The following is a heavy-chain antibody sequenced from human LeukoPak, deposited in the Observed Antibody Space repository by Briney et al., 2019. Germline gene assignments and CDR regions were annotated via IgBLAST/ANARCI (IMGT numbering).Heavy chain of an antibody. J-gene: IGHJ5*02. CDR2: INHSGST. V-gene: IGHV4-34*01. CDR3: ARGASGWYEGGNWFDP. D-gene: IGHD6-19*01. CDR1: GGSFSGYY. Sequence: SETLSLTCAVYGGSFSGYYWSWIRQPPGKGLEWIGEINHSGSTNYNPSLKSRVTISVDTSKNQFSLKLSSVTAADTAVYYCARGASGWYEGGNWFDPWGQGTLVTVSS.